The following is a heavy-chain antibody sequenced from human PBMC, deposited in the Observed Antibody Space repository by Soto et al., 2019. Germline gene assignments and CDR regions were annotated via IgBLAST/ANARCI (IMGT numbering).Heavy chain of an antibody. CDR1: GFSFGDYI. CDR3: ASPRDYCVTTSNCFIAFDI. CDR2: ISHSGSYI. Sequence: AQLVESGGSLVKPGGSLRLSCAASGFSFGDYIMNWVRQAPGRGLEWVASISHSGSYIFYADSVKGRFTISRDNSRDSLYLQTNSLRVDDTAIYYCASPRDYCVTTSNCFIAFDIWGQGTRVTVSS. V-gene: IGHV3-21*01. J-gene: IGHJ3*02. D-gene: IGHD4-17*01.